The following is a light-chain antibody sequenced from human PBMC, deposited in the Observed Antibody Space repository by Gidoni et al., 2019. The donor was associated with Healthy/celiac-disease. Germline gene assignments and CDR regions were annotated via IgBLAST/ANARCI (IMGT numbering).Light chain of an antibody. J-gene: IGKJ2*01. CDR1: QSPLHSNRYNY. CDR3: MQALQIPPA. CDR2: LGS. V-gene: IGKV2-28*01. Sequence: DIVMTQSPLSLPVTPGEPASIPCRSSQSPLHSNRYNYLDWYLQKPGQSPQLLIYLGSNRASGVPDRFSGSGSGTDFTLKISRVEAEDVGVYYCMQALQIPPAFGQGTKLEIK.